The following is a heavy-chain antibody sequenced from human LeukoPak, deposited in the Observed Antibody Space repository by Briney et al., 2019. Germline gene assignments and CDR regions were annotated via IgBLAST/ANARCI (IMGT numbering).Heavy chain of an antibody. CDR2: ISYDGSNK. CDR3: ARLRPIVVVPAARDYYYYYYMDV. J-gene: IGHJ6*03. CDR1: GFIFSSYG. D-gene: IGHD2-2*01. V-gene: IGHV3-30*03. Sequence: PGRSLRLSCAASGFIFSSYGTHWVRQAPGKGLEWVAVISYDGSNKYYADSVKGRFTISRDNSKNTLYLQMNSLRAEDTAVYYCARLRPIVVVPAARDYYYYYYMDVWGKGTTVTVSS.